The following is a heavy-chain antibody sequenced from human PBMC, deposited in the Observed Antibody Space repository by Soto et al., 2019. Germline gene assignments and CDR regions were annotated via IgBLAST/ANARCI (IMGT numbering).Heavy chain of an antibody. D-gene: IGHD4-17*01. CDR3: ARGTYGDY. V-gene: IGHV1-18*01. J-gene: IGHJ4*02. CDR1: GYAFTTYG. Sequence: QVHLVQSGAEVQKPGASVKVSCKGSGYAFTTYGITWVRQAPGQGLEWMGWISAHNGNTNYAQKLQGRVTVTRDTSTSTSYMELMSLISDDTVVYYCARGTYGDYWGQGALVTVSS. CDR2: ISAHNGNT.